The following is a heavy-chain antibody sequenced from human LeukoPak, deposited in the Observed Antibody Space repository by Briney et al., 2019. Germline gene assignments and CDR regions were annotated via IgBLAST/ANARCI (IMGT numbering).Heavy chain of an antibody. V-gene: IGHV4-30-2*03. J-gene: IGHJ4*02. CDR2: IYHSGST. Sequence: SQTLSLTCAVSGGSISSGGYSWSWIRQPPGKGLEWIGYIYHSGSTYYKPSLKSRATISVDKSKNQCSLKLRSVTAADTAVYYCARHALATVTDPSFDYWGQGTLVTVSS. CDR1: GGSISSGGYS. D-gene: IGHD2-21*02. CDR3: ARHALATVTDPSFDY.